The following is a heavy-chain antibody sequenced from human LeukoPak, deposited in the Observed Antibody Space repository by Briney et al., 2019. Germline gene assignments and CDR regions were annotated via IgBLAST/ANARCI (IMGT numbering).Heavy chain of an antibody. V-gene: IGHV3-30*04. CDR1: GFTFSSYA. J-gene: IGHJ3*02. CDR2: ISYDGSNK. D-gene: IGHD5-12*01. Sequence: GGSLRLSCAASGFTFSSYAMNWVRQAPGKGPEWVAVISYDGSNKYYADSVKGRFTISRDNSKNTLYLQMNSLRAEDTAVYYCAREYSGDGAFDIWGQGTMVTVSS. CDR3: AREYSGDGAFDI.